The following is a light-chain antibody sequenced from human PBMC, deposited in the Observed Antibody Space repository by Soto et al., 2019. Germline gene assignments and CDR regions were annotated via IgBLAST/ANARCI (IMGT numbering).Light chain of an antibody. V-gene: IGKV3D-15*01. CDR1: QSVSSN. CDR2: GAS. Sequence: EIVMTQSPATLSVSPGERATLSCRASQSVSSNLAWHEQKPGQAPRLLIYGASTRATGIPARFSGSGSGTEFTLTISSLQSEDFAVYYCQQYNNWPLTTFGGGTKVEIK. CDR3: QQYNNWPLTT. J-gene: IGKJ4*01.